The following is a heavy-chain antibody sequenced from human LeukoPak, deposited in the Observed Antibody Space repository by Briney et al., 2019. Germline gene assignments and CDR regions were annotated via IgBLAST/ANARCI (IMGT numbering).Heavy chain of an antibody. Sequence: GGSLRLSCAASEFIFSSYGINWVRQAPGKGLEWFSGIIASGDSTYYADSVKGRFTISRDNSKNTLYLQMNSLRAEDTAVYYCASNYYYGSGSYYLSDAFDIWGQGTMVTVSS. V-gene: IGHV3-23*01. CDR3: ASNYYYGSGSYYLSDAFDI. CDR2: IIASGDST. J-gene: IGHJ3*02. CDR1: EFIFSSYG. D-gene: IGHD3-10*01.